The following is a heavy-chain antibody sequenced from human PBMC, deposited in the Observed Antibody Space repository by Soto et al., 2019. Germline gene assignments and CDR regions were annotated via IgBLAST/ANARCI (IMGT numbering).Heavy chain of an antibody. CDR3: ARTGYCSGGSCYPSSWFDP. CDR2: IFSNDEK. J-gene: IGHJ5*02. Sequence: QVTLKESGPVLVKPTETLTLTCTVFGFSLSNARMGVSWIRQPPGKALEWLAHIFSNDEKSYSTSLKSRLTISKDTSKSQVVLTMTNMDPVDTATYYCARTGYCSGGSCYPSSWFDPWGQGTLVTVSS. CDR1: GFSLSNARMG. V-gene: IGHV2-26*01. D-gene: IGHD2-15*01.